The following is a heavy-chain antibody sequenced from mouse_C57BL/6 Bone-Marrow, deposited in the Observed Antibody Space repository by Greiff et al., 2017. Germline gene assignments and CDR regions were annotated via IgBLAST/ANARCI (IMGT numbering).Heavy chain of an antibody. CDR3: ARYGYDRGYYAMDY. CDR2: IYPGGGYT. CDR1: GYTFTNYW. J-gene: IGHJ4*01. Sequence: VQGVESGAELVRPGTSVKMSCKASGYTFTNYWIGWAKPRPGHGLEWIGDIYPGGGYTNDNEKFKGKATLTADKSSSTAYMQFSSLTSEDSAIYYCARYGYDRGYYAMDYWGQGTSVTVSS. D-gene: IGHD2-2*01. V-gene: IGHV1-63*01.